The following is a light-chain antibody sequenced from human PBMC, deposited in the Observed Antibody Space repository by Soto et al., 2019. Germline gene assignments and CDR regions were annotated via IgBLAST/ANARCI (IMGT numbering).Light chain of an antibody. V-gene: IGLV2-14*01. Sequence: QSALTQPASVSGSPGQSITISCTGTSSDVGGYNYVSWYQQDPGKAPKLMIYDVSNRPSRVSNRFSVSKSGNTASLTISRLQAEDEADYYCRSYTSSSTYVVFGGGTKLTVL. J-gene: IGLJ2*01. CDR1: SSDVGGYNY. CDR3: RSYTSSSTYVV. CDR2: DVS.